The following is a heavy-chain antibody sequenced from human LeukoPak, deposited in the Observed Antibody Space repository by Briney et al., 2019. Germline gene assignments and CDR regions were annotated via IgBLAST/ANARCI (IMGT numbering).Heavy chain of an antibody. CDR2: IQQGGSAK. V-gene: IGHV3-7*01. D-gene: IGHD5-24*01. J-gene: IGHJ4*02. CDR3: ARIRGDGSTFEY. Sequence: PGGSLRLSCAASGFTSSSYWMSWVRRAPGKGLEWVANIQQGGSAKYYVDSVKGRFTISRDDAKNSLNLQMDSLRAEDTAVYFCARIRGDGSTFEYWGRGTLVTVSS. CDR1: GFTSSSYW.